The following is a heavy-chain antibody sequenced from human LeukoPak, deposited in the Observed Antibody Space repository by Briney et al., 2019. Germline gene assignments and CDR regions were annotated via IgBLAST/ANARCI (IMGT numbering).Heavy chain of an antibody. V-gene: IGHV3-7*03. Sequence: PGGSLRLSCAASRFTFSDYWMSWVRQVPGKGLEWVVNINEGGNEKNYVDSVKGRFTASRDNAQDSLYLQMNSLRVEDTAVYYCARHPNSNWDYWGQGTLVTVSS. J-gene: IGHJ4*02. CDR2: INEGGNEK. D-gene: IGHD6-13*01. CDR1: RFTFSDYW. CDR3: ARHPNSNWDY.